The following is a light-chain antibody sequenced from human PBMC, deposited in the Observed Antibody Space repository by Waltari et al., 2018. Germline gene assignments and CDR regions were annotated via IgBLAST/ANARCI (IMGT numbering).Light chain of an antibody. Sequence: SYVLTQTPSVSLAPGPTARITCGGNTIESKSVQWYPLHPGQAPVLVMFYVSDRPPGIPDRFSGSNSGNTATLTISRVEDEDEADYFCQVWDDSNNSGVFGGGTKLTVL. J-gene: IGLJ2*01. CDR3: QVWDDSNNSGV. CDR2: YVS. V-gene: IGLV3-21*04. CDR1: TIESKS.